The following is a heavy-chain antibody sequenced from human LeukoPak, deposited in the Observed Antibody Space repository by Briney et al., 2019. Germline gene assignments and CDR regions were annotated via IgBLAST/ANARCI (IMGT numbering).Heavy chain of an antibody. D-gene: IGHD3-9*01. Sequence: PSETLSLTCAVYGGSFSGYYWSWIRQPPGKGLEWIGEINHSGSTNYNPSLKSRVTISVDTSKNQFSLKLSSVTAADTAVYYCARIRGDILTGYSNYYYYYYMDVWGKGTTVTISS. J-gene: IGHJ6*03. CDR1: GGSFSGYY. V-gene: IGHV4-34*01. CDR2: INHSGST. CDR3: ARIRGDILTGYSNYYYYYYMDV.